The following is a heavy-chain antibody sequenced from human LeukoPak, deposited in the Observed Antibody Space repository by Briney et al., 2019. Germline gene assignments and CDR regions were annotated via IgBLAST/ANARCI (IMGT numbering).Heavy chain of an antibody. CDR1: GGSISSSSYY. J-gene: IGHJ4*02. Sequence: KPSETLSLTCTVSGGSISSSSYYWGWIRQPPGKGLEWIGSIYYSGSTYYNPSLKSRVTISVDTSKNQFSLKLSSVTAADTAVYYCARADNDQDYYDSSGYFYLPFDYWGQGTLVTVSS. CDR3: ARADNDQDYYDSSGYFYLPFDY. D-gene: IGHD3-22*01. V-gene: IGHV4-39*07. CDR2: IYYSGST.